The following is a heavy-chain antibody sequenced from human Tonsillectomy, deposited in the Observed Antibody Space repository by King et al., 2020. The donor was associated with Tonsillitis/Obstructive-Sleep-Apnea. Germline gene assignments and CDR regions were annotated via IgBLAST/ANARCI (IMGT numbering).Heavy chain of an antibody. CDR2: ISYDGSDI. CDR1: GFAFSNYG. J-gene: IGHJ4*02. D-gene: IGHD5-24*01. CDR3: AKDAGWLQLRAHVDY. Sequence: QVQLVESGGGVVQPGRSLRLSCAASGFAFSNYGMHWVRQAPGKGLEWVTVISYDGSDINYADSVKGRFTISRDNSKKTLYLQMNSLRAEDTAVYYCAKDAGWLQLRAHVDYWGQGNLVTVSS. V-gene: IGHV3-30*18.